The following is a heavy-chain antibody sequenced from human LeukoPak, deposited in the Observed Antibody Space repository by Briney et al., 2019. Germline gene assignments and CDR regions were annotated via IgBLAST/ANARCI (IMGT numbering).Heavy chain of an antibody. V-gene: IGHV1-2*02. CDR3: ARVNGDFKNWFDP. Sequence: ASVKVSCKASGYTFTGYYTHWVRQAPGQGLEWMGWINPNSGGTNYAQKFQGRVTMTRDTSISTAYMELSRLRSDDTAVYYCARVNGDFKNWFDPWGQGTLVTVSS. CDR1: GYTFTGYY. D-gene: IGHD4-17*01. J-gene: IGHJ5*02. CDR2: INPNSGGT.